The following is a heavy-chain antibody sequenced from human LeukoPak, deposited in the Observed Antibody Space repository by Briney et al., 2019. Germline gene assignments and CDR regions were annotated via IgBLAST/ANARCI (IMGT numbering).Heavy chain of an antibody. CDR2: FDPEDGET. CDR3: ATSVVPAAIQLHGAFDI. Sequence: ASVKVSCKVSGYTLTELSMHWVRQAPGKGLEWMGGFDPEDGETIYAQEFQGRVTMTEDTSTDTAYMELSSLRSEDTAVYYCATSVVPAAIQLHGAFDIWGQGTMVTVSS. CDR1: GYTLTELS. D-gene: IGHD2-2*02. J-gene: IGHJ3*02. V-gene: IGHV1-24*01.